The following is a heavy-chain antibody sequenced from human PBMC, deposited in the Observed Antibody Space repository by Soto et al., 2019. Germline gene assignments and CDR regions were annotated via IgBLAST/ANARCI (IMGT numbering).Heavy chain of an antibody. CDR1: GFTFDDYA. D-gene: IGHD3-10*01. CDR2: ISWNSGSI. J-gene: IGHJ4*02. V-gene: IGHV3-9*01. CDR3: AKDFTTRSYYGSGIFDY. Sequence: EVQLVESGGGLVQPGRSLRLSCAAYGFTFDDYAMHWVRQAPGKGLEWVSGISWNSGSIGYADSVKGRFTISRDNAKNSLYLQMNSLRAEDTALYYCAKDFTTRSYYGSGIFDYWGQGTLVTVSS.